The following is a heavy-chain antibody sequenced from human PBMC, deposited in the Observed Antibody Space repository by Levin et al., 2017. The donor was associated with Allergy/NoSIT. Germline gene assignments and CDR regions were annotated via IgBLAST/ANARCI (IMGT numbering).Heavy chain of an antibody. Sequence: QTLSLTCTFSGFSLSTGEMRVSWIRQPPGKALEWLARIDWDDEKFYTTSLKTRLSISKDTSKNQVVLTVTNMTPVDTATYYCARDEYGSPYFDYWGQGTLVTVSS. CDR2: IDWDDEK. D-gene: IGHD6-13*01. V-gene: IGHV2-70*04. CDR3: ARDEYGSPYFDY. CDR1: GFSLSTGEMR. J-gene: IGHJ4*02.